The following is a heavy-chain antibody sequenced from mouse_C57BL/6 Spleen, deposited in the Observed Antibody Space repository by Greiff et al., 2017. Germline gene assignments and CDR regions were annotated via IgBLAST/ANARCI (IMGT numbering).Heavy chain of an antibody. CDR3: ARELGSSYWYFDV. V-gene: IGHV1-52*01. CDR1: GYTFTSYW. Sequence: QVQLQQPGAELVRPGSSVKLSCKASGYTFTSYWMHWVKQRPIQGLEWIGNIDPSDSETHYNQKFKDKATLTVDKSSSTAYMQLSSLTSEDSAVYYCARELGSSYWYFDVWGTGTTVTVSS. J-gene: IGHJ1*03. CDR2: IDPSDSET. D-gene: IGHD1-1*01.